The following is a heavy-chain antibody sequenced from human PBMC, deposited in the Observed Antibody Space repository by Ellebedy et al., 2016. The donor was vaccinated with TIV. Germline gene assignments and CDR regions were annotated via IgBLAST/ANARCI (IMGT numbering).Heavy chain of an antibody. CDR3: AKDTRGSGSNWFDP. Sequence: GESLKISCAASGFTFSSYAMSWVRQAPGKGLEWVSAISGSGGSTYYADSVKGRFTISRDNSKNTLYLQMNSLRAEETAVYYCAKDTRGSGSNWFDPWGQGTLVTVSS. V-gene: IGHV3-23*01. CDR1: GFTFSSYA. D-gene: IGHD3-10*01. CDR2: ISGSGGST. J-gene: IGHJ5*02.